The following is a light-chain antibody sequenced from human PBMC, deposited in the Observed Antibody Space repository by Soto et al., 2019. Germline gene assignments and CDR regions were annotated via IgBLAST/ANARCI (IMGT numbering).Light chain of an antibody. J-gene: IGKJ4*01. Sequence: VLTQSPGTLSLSPGERATLSCRASQSISSTFLAWYQQKPGQAPRLLIYGASSRGTDIPDRFSGSGSGTDFTLTISRLEPEDFAVYYCQNYGRSPQFTFGGGNKVEIK. CDR3: QNYGRSPQFT. V-gene: IGKV3-20*01. CDR1: QSISSTF. CDR2: GAS.